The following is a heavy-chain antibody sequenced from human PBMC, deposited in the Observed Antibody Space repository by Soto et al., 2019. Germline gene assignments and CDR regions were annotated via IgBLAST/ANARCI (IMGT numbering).Heavy chain of an antibody. D-gene: IGHD6-13*01. J-gene: IGHJ6*02. CDR3: ARDWDYSSSRSSYYGMDV. Sequence: ASVKVSCKASGYTFTGYYMHWVRQAPGQGLEWMGWINPNSGGTNYAQKFQGRVTMTRDTSISTAYMELSRLRSDDTAVYYCARDWDYSSSRSSYYGMDVWGQGTTVTVSS. CDR2: INPNSGGT. CDR1: GYTFTGYY. V-gene: IGHV1-2*02.